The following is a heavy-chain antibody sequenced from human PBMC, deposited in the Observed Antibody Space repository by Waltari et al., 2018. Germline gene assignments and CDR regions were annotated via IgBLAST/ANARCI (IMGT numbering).Heavy chain of an antibody. V-gene: IGHV4-39*07. J-gene: IGHJ4*02. Sequence: QLQLQESGPGLVKPSETLSLTCTVSGGSIRSSSYYWGWIRQPPGRGLGWIGGIYYSGSPYYNPSLKSRVTISVYTSKNQFPLKLSSVTAADTAVYYCASRAAWGQGTLVTVSS. CDR2: IYYSGSP. CDR3: ASRAA. CDR1: GGSIRSSSYY.